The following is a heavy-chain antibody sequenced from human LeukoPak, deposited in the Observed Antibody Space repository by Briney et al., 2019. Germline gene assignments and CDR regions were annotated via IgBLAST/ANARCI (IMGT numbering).Heavy chain of an antibody. CDR3: ARDYDDILTGHDAFDI. Sequence: SETLSLTCAVYGGSFSGYYWSWIRQPPGKGLEWIGEINHSGSTNYNPSLKSRVTISVDTSKNQFSLKPSSVTAADTAVYYCARDYDDILTGHDAFDIWGQGTMVTVSS. CDR1: GGSFSGYY. J-gene: IGHJ3*02. V-gene: IGHV4-34*01. CDR2: INHSGST. D-gene: IGHD3-9*01.